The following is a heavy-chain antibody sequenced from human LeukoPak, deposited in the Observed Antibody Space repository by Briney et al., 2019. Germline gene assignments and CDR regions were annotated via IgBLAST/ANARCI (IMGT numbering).Heavy chain of an antibody. CDR1: GYTSTGYY. CDR3: ASDRYSSGWYSSYYYYMDV. V-gene: IGHV1-2*02. D-gene: IGHD6-19*01. CDR2: INPNSGGT. Sequence: ASVKVSCKASGYTSTGYYMHWVRQAPGQGLEWMGWINPNSGGTNYAQKFQGRVTMTRDTSISTAYMELSRLRSDDTAVYYCASDRYSSGWYSSYYYYMDVWGKGTTVTISS. J-gene: IGHJ6*03.